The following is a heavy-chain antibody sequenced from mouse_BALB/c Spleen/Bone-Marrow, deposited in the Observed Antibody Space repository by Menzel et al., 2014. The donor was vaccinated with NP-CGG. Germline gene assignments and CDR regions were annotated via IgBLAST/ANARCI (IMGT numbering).Heavy chain of an antibody. CDR1: GFTFSSFG. CDR2: ISIYVCSTI. V-gene: IGHV5-17*02. CDR3: TRGGNWDDFDY. Sequence: EVKLVESGGGLVQPGGSRKLSCAASGFTFSSFGMHWVRQAPEKGLEWVAYISIYVCSTIFYADTVKGRFTVSRDNPKNTLFLQMTSLRSEDTAMYYCTRGGNWDDFDYWGQGTTLTVSS. J-gene: IGHJ2*01. D-gene: IGHD4-1*01.